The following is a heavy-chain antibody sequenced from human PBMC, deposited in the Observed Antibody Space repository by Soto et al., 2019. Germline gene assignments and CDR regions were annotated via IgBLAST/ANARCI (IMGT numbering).Heavy chain of an antibody. V-gene: IGHV1-69*02. CDR2: TIPAIDLI. D-gene: IGHD3-10*01. Sequence: SVKVSCKASAGTFDTYCIMWVRQAPGQGLEWMGRTIPAIDLINYAQKFQGRFTITVDKSTTTVYMELRSLRYEDTAIYYCARTGSFDYWRQGTLVTVSS. CDR3: ARTGSFDY. CDR1: AGTFDTYC. J-gene: IGHJ4*02.